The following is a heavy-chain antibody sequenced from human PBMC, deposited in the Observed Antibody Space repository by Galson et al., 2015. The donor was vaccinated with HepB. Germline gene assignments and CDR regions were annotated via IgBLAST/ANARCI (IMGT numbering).Heavy chain of an antibody. V-gene: IGHV3-64D*06. J-gene: IGHJ4*02. CDR1: GFTFSSYA. CDR2: ISSNGGST. Sequence: SLRLSCAASGFTFSSYAMHWVRQAPGKGLEYVSAISSNGGSTYYADSVKGRFTISRDNSKNTLYLQMSSLRAEDTAVYYCVKGTIAQYYDILTGYYWFDYWGQGTLVTVSS. CDR3: VKGTIAQYYDILTGYYWFDY. D-gene: IGHD3-9*01.